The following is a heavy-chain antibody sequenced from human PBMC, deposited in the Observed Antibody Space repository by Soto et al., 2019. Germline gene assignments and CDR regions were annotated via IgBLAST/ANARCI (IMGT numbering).Heavy chain of an antibody. V-gene: IGHV1-18*01. CDR1: GYTFTSYG. Sequence: QVQLVQSGAEVKKPGASVKVSGKASGYTFTSYGIICVRQAPGQGLEWMGWISTYNGNTKYAQKLQGRVTMTTDTSTSTAYRELRSLRADDTAVFYWEREMVGGVGSDYWGQGTLVTVSS. CDR3: EREMVGGVGSDY. CDR2: ISTYNGNT. D-gene: IGHD3-10*01. J-gene: IGHJ4*02.